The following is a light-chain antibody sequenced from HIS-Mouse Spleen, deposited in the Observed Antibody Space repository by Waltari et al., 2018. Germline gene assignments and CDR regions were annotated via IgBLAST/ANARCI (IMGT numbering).Light chain of an antibody. CDR1: QRVRSN. CDR3: QQYNNWPPLT. V-gene: IGKV3D-15*03. J-gene: IGKJ4*01. CDR2: GAS. Sequence: ELVMTQSPATLSVSPGERATLSCRASQRVRSNLAWYQQKPGQAPRRLIDGASIRATGIPARFSGSGSGTEFTLTISILQSEDFAVDYCQQYNNWPPLTFGGGTKVEIK.